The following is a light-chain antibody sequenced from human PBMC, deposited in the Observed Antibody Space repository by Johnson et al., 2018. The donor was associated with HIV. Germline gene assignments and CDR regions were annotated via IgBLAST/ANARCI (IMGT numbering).Light chain of an antibody. CDR3: GTWDSSLSASYV. CDR1: SSNIGNNY. CDR2: DNN. J-gene: IGLJ1*01. Sequence: QSVLTQPPSVSAAPGQKVTISCSGSSSNIGNNYVSWYQQLPGTAPKLLIYDNNKRPSGIPDRFSGAKSGTSATLGLTGLPTGDEADYYCGTWDSSLSASYVFGTGTKVTVL. V-gene: IGLV1-51*01.